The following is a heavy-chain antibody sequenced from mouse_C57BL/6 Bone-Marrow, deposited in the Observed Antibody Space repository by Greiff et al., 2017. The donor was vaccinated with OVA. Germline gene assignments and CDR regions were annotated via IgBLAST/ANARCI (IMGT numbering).Heavy chain of an antibody. D-gene: IGHD2-5*01. CDR1: GFNIKDDY. V-gene: IGHV14-4*01. CDR3: TTYYSNYVDYAMDY. Sequence: VQLKQSGAELVRPGASVKLSCTASGFNIKDDYMHWVKQRPEQGLEWIGWIDPENGDTEYASKFQGKATITADTSSNTAYLQLSSLTSEDTAVYYCTTYYSNYVDYAMDYWGQGTSVTVSS. J-gene: IGHJ4*01. CDR2: IDPENGDT.